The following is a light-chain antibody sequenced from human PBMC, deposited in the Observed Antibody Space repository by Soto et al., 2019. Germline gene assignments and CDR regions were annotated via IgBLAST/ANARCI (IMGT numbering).Light chain of an antibody. J-gene: IGKJ3*01. Sequence: EIVLTQSPATLSLSPGERATLSCRASQNIRNHLAWYQHKSGESPRLLISDASIRATGVPVRFSGSGSGTDFTLTTSSLEPEDFAVYYCQQRDTWPPFTFGPGTKVDIK. CDR3: QQRDTWPPFT. CDR1: QNIRNH. V-gene: IGKV3-11*01. CDR2: DAS.